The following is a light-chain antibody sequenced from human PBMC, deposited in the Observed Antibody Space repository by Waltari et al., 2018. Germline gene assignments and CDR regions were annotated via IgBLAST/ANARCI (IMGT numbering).Light chain of an antibody. CDR1: QAINNW. Sequence: DIQMTQSPSSVSASVGDRVTIACRASQAINNWLVWYQQKPGKAPDLLIYGASNLQSGVPSRFSGSGSGTEFTLTISSLQPEDFATYSCQQVKSFPLTFGGGTKVEVK. V-gene: IGKV1-12*01. CDR3: QQVKSFPLT. J-gene: IGKJ4*01. CDR2: GAS.